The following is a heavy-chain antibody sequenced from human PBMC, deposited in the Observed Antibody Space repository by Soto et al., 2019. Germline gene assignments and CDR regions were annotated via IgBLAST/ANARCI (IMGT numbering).Heavy chain of an antibody. J-gene: IGHJ4*02. CDR2: ISAYNGNT. CDR3: ARVPSISGARSFDY. CDR1: GYTFTSYG. V-gene: IGHV1-18*01. Sequence: ASVKVSCKAYGYTFTSYGISWVRQAPGQGLEWMGWISAYNGNTNYAKKLQVRVTMTTDTSTSTAYMELRSLRSDDTAVYYCARVPSISGARSFDYWGKGTLVTVSS. D-gene: IGHD1-7*01.